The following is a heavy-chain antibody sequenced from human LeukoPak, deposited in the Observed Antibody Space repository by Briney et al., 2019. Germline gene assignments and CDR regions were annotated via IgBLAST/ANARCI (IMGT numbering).Heavy chain of an antibody. CDR1: SNSINSGYY. Sequence: SETLSLTCTVSSNSINSGYYWDWIRQPPGKGLEWIGSIYHSGSTSYNPSLKSRVTISVDTSKNQFSLKLSSVTAADTAVYYCARRDYDILTGYQTLFDYWGQGTLVTVSS. CDR3: ARRDYDILTGYQTLFDY. D-gene: IGHD3-9*01. CDR2: IYHSGST. J-gene: IGHJ4*02. V-gene: IGHV4-38-2*02.